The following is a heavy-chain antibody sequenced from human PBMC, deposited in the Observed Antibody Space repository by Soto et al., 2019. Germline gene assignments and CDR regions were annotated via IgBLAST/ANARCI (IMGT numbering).Heavy chain of an antibody. CDR2: IYYSGST. CDR1: GASISSGGYY. J-gene: IGHJ4*02. V-gene: IGHV4-31*03. Sequence: QVQLQETGPGLVKPSQTLSLTCTVSGASISSGGYYWSWIRQHPGKGMEWIGYIYYSGSTYYNPSLNSRVTISVDTSKNQCSLKLSSVTAADKAVYYCARDRGPWTNFDYWGQGTLVTVSS. CDR3: ARDRGPWTNFDY. D-gene: IGHD1-26*01.